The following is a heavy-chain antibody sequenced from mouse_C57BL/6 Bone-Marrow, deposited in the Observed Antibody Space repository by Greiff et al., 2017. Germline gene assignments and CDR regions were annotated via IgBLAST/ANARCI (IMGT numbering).Heavy chain of an antibody. CDR2: IHPNSGST. CDR1: GYTFTSYG. Sequence: QVQLQQSGAELARPGASVKLSCKASGYTFTSYGISWVKQRPGQGLEWIGMIHPNSGSTNYNEKFKSKATLTVDKSSSTAYMQLSSLTSEDSAVYYCAGGYPWYFDDWGTGTTVTVSS. CDR3: AGGYPWYFDD. D-gene: IGHD2-2*01. V-gene: IGHV1-64*01. J-gene: IGHJ1*03.